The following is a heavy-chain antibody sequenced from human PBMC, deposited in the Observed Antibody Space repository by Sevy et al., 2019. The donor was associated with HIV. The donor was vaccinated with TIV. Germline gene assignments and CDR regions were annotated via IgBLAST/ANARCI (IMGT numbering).Heavy chain of an antibody. CDR3: AIGSVSLVIAKDAFHI. Sequence: GGSLRLSCAASGFTVSSNYMIWVHQAPGKGLEWVSLIYSEGTKNYADSVKGRFTISRDNSKNTLYLQMNSLRAEDTAVYYCAIGSVSLVIAKDAFHIWGQGTMVTVSS. CDR1: GFTVSSNY. CDR2: IYSEGTK. V-gene: IGHV3-53*01. D-gene: IGHD2-21*01. J-gene: IGHJ3*02.